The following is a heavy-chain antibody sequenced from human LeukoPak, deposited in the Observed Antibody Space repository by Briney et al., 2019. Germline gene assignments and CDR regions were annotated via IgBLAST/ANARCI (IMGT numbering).Heavy chain of an antibody. Sequence: SETLSLTCTVSGGSISSGDYYWSWIRQPPGKGLEWIGYIYYSGSTYYNPSLKGRVTISVDTSKNQFSLKLSSATAADTAVYYCAREDSGSLTRGFDYWGQGTLVTVSS. CDR2: IYYSGST. J-gene: IGHJ4*02. CDR3: AREDSGSLTRGFDY. D-gene: IGHD1-26*01. V-gene: IGHV4-30-4*01. CDR1: GGSISSGDYY.